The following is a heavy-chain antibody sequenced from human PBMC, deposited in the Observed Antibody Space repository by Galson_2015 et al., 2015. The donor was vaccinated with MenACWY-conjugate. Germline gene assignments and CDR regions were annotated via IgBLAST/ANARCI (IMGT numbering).Heavy chain of an antibody. V-gene: IGHV5-51*01. Sequence: QSGAEVKKPGESLKISCKGSGYSFTSYWIGWVRQMPGKGLEWMGIIYPGNSDTRYSPSFQGQVTISADKSISTAYLQWSSLKASDTAMYYCARQPYSSGWYFELDYWGQGTLVTVSS. CDR1: GYSFTSYW. CDR2: IYPGNSDT. D-gene: IGHD6-19*01. J-gene: IGHJ4*02. CDR3: ARQPYSSGWYFELDY.